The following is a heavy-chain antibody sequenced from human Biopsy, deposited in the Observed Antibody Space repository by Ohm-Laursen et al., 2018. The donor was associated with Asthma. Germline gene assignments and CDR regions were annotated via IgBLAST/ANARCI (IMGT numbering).Heavy chain of an antibody. CDR2: INFVFGTA. J-gene: IGHJ4*02. V-gene: IGHV1-69*13. CDR3: ARKAGSCISRTCYSLDF. Sequence: SVKVSCKSLGGTFNTYVIGWVRHAPGQGLEWMGGINFVFGTATYPQKFQDRVTITADDSTSTVYKELSSLRSEDTAVYYCARKAGSCISRTCYSLDFWGQGTLVTVSS. CDR1: GGTFNTYV. D-gene: IGHD2-2*01.